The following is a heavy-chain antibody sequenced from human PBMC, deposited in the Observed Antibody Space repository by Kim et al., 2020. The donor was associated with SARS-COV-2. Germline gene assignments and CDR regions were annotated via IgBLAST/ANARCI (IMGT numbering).Heavy chain of an antibody. CDR1: GFTFSSYS. V-gene: IGHV3-21*01. CDR2: ISSSSSYI. D-gene: IGHD6-19*01. J-gene: IGHJ4*02. Sequence: GGSLRLSCAASGFTFSSYSMNWVRQAPGKGLEWVSSISSSSSYIYYADSVQGRFTISRDNAKNSLYLQMNSLRAEDTAVYYCASSYSSGWSYFDYWGQGTLVTVSS. CDR3: ASSYSSGWSYFDY.